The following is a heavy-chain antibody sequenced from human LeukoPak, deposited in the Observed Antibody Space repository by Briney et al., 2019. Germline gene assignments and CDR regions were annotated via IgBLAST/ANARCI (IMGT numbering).Heavy chain of an antibody. J-gene: IGHJ4*02. V-gene: IGHV4-59*12. Sequence: SETLSLTCTVSGGSTSSYYWSWVRQPPGKGLEWIGYICCSGSTNYNPSLKSRVTISVDRSKSQFSLKLSSVTAADTAVYYCASLRVESYGGSPCYFDYWGQGTLVTVSS. CDR1: GGSTSSYY. CDR3: ASLRVESYGGSPCYFDY. D-gene: IGHD4-23*01. CDR2: ICCSGST.